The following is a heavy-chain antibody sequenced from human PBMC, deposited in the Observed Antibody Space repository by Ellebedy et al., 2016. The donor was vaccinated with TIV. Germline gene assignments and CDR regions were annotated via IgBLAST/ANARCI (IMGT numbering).Heavy chain of an antibody. Sequence: GESLKISXAASGFTFSTYAMSWVRQAPGKGLEWVSVVSGSGDRTVHADSVKGRFTISRDSFKNTLYLQMSGLRAEDTAVYYCAKGGSNSAYSVLEYWGQGTLVTVSS. J-gene: IGHJ4*02. CDR1: GFTFSTYA. CDR3: AKGGSNSAYSVLEY. CDR2: VSGSGDRT. D-gene: IGHD3-22*01. V-gene: IGHV3-23*01.